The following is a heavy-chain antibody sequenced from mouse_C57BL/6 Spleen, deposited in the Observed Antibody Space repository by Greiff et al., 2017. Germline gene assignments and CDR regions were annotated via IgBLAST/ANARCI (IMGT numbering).Heavy chain of an antibody. CDR1: GYTFTDYY. Sequence: VKLMESGAELVRPGASVKLSCKASGYTFTDYYINWVKQRPGQGLEWIARIYPGSGNTYYNEKFKGKATLTAEKSSSTAYMQLSSLTSEDSAVYFCARGGLSDYWGQGTTLTVSS. D-gene: IGHD3-3*01. V-gene: IGHV1-76*01. CDR2: IYPGSGNT. J-gene: IGHJ2*01. CDR3: ARGGLSDY.